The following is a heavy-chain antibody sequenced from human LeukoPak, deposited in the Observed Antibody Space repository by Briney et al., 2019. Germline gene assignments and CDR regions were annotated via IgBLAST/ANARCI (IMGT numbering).Heavy chain of an antibody. D-gene: IGHD3-3*01. Sequence: PSETLSLTCTVSGGSISSGDYCWSWIRQPPGKGLEWIGYIYYSGSTYYNPSLKSRVTIPVDTSKNQFSLKLSSVTAADTAVYYCARVSIFGVVVHYWGQGTLVTVSS. CDR3: ARVSIFGVVVHY. CDR2: IYYSGST. V-gene: IGHV4-30-4*08. CDR1: GGSISSGDYC. J-gene: IGHJ4*02.